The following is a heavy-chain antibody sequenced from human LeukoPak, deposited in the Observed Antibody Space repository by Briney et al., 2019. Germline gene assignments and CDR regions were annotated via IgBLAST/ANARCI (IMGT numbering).Heavy chain of an antibody. Sequence: SETLSLTCTVSGGSISSSGYYWGWIRQPPGKGLEWIASIYYSGSTYYNRSLKSRITISVDTSKNKHTLKLSSLTAADTAVYYCARHEYSGSYYGLSWFDPWGQGTLVTVSS. D-gene: IGHD1-26*01. J-gene: IGHJ5*02. CDR1: GGSISSSGYY. CDR3: ARHEYSGSYYGLSWFDP. CDR2: IYYSGST. V-gene: IGHV4-39*01.